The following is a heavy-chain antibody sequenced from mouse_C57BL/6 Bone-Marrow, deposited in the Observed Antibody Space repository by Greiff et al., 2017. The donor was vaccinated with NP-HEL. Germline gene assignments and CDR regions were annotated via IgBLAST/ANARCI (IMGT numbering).Heavy chain of an antibody. CDR1: GYTFTDYE. Sequence: VQLQQSGAELVRPGASVTLSCKASGYTFTDYEMHWVKQTPVHGLEWIGAIDPETGGTAYNQKFKGKAILTADKSSSTAYMELRSLTSEDSAVYYCTRPSSPYWYFDVWGTGTTVTVSS. V-gene: IGHV1-15*01. CDR2: IDPETGGT. CDR3: TRPSSPYWYFDV. J-gene: IGHJ1*03. D-gene: IGHD1-1*01.